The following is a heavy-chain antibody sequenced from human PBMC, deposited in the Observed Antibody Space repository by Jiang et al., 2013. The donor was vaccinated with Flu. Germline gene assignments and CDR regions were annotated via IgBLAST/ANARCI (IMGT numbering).Heavy chain of an antibody. D-gene: IGHD3-10*01. Sequence: SSVKVSCKASGGTFSSYAISWVRQALDKGLSGWEGSSLSLVQQTTHRRFQGRVTITADESTSTAYMELSSLRSEDTAVYYCARGTITMVRGEVDAFDIWGQGTMVTVSS. CDR2: SSLSLVQ. V-gene: IGHV1-69*01. J-gene: IGHJ3*02. CDR3: ARGTITMVRGEVDAFDI. CDR1: GGTFSSYA.